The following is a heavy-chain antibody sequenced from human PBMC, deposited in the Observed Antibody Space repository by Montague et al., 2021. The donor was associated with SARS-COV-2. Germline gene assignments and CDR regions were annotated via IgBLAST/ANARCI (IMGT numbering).Heavy chain of an antibody. J-gene: IGHJ4*02. Sequence: TLSLTYSVSGVSISSGAYYRSWIRQHPGKGLEWIGYIYYNGSTYYNPSLKSRVTIAVDTSKNHFSLKLSSVTTADTAVYYCARSPYYDSSGQMGFDFWGQGTLVTVSS. CDR1: GVSISSGAYY. D-gene: IGHD3-22*01. V-gene: IGHV4-31*03. CDR3: ARSPYYDSSGQMGFDF. CDR2: IYYNGST.